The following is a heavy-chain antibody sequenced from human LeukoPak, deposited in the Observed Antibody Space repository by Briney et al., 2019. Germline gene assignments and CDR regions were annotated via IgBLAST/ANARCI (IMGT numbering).Heavy chain of an antibody. CDR1: GYTFTGYY. CDR3: ARDKGPYYYGSGSYFNYYGMDV. CDR2: INPNSGGT. V-gene: IGHV1-2*02. Sequence: AASVKVSCKASGYTFTGYYMHWVRQAPGQGLEWMGWINPNSGGTNYAQKFQGRVTMTRDTSISTAYMELSRLRSDDTAVYYCARDKGPYYYGSGSYFNYYGMDVWGQGTTVTVSS. J-gene: IGHJ6*02. D-gene: IGHD3-10*01.